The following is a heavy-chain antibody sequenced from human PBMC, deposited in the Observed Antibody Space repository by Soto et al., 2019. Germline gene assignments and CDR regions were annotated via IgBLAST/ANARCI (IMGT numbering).Heavy chain of an antibody. Sequence: SVEVSCKASGFTFSSSSVQWVRQARGQRLEWIGWIVVGSGDTNYAQKFQERVTITRDMSTTTAYMDLSSLRSEYTAVYYCAPERFLYGLVVWGPGTTLTVSS. CDR2: IVVGSGDT. CDR3: APERFLYGLVV. V-gene: IGHV1-58*01. J-gene: IGHJ6*02. CDR1: GFTFSSSS.